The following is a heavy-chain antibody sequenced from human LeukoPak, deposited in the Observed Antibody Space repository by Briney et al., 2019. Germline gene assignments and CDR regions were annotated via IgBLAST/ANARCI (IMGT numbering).Heavy chain of an antibody. V-gene: IGHV4-4*08. CDR3: ARNRVTTPGAFDV. D-gene: IGHD1-1*01. CDR2: IYTSRST. J-gene: IGHJ3*01. Sequence: PSETLSLNCTVSGGSISSYYWSWIRQPPGKGLEWIGYIYTSRSTNYNPSLKSRVTISVDTSKNQFSLKLSSVTAADTAVYYCARNRVTTPGAFDVWGQGTMVTVSS. CDR1: GGSISSYY.